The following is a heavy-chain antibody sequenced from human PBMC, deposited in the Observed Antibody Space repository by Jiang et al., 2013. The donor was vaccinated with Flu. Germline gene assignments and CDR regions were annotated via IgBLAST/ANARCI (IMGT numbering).Heavy chain of an antibody. CDR2: INHSGST. CDR1: GGSFSGYY. CDR3: LAVTNPYYYYGMDV. V-gene: IGHV4-34*01. D-gene: IGHD4-11*01. Sequence: LLKPSETLSLTCAVYGGSFSGYYWSWIRQPPGKGLEWIGEINHSGSTNYNPSLKSRVTISVDTSKNQFSLKLSSVTAADTAVYYCLAVTNPYYYYGMDVWGQGTTVTVSS. J-gene: IGHJ6*02.